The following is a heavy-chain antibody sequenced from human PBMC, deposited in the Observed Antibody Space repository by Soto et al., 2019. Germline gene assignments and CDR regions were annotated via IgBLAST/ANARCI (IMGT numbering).Heavy chain of an antibody. V-gene: IGHV4-30-2*01. J-gene: IGHJ5*02. D-gene: IGHD3-16*01. Sequence: QLQLQESGSGLVKPSQTLSLTCAVSGGSISSGNSYSWSWIRQPPGKGLELIGSNSPSGSTSHNPPLKGRVTMSVDKSKNQFSLNLSSVTAADMAVYYCARAVAPYLGTWFDPWGQGTLVIVSS. CDR3: ARAVAPYLGTWFDP. CDR2: NSPSGST. CDR1: GGSISSGNSYS.